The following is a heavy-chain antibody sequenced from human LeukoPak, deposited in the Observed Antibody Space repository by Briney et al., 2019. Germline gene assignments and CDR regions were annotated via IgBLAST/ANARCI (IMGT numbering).Heavy chain of an antibody. CDR1: GGSISSGDYN. D-gene: IGHD3-10*01. CDR3: ARDRRGGYYGSGSYYGNWFDP. Sequence: SETLSLTCTVSGGSISSGDYNWSWIRQPPGKGLEWIGYIYYSGSTYYNPSLKSRVAISVDTSKNQFSLKLSSVTAADTAVYYSARDRRGGYYGSGSYYGNWFDPWGQGTLVTVSS. V-gene: IGHV4-30-4*01. CDR2: IYYSGST. J-gene: IGHJ5*02.